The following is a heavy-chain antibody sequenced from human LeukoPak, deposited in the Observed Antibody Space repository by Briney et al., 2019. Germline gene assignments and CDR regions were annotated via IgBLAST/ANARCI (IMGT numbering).Heavy chain of an antibody. J-gene: IGHJ4*02. V-gene: IGHV6-1*01. CDR3: AREGYYYDSSGYYNLFDY. CDR1: GDSVSSNSAA. D-gene: IGHD3-22*01. CDR2: TYYRPKWYN. Sequence: SQTLSLTCAISGDSVSSNSAAWNWIRQSPSRGLVWLGRTYYRPKWYNDYAVSVKRRITITPDTSKNQFSLQLNSVTPDDTAVYYCAREGYYYDSSGYYNLFDYWGQGTLVTVSS.